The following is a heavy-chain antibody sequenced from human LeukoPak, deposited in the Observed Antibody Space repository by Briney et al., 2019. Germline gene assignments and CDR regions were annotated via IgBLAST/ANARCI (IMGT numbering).Heavy chain of an antibody. J-gene: IGHJ5*02. CDR3: AREGATKFDP. V-gene: IGHV1-18*01. CDR2: ISTYNGNT. CDR1: GYTFTSYG. D-gene: IGHD1-26*01. Sequence: ASVKVSCKSSGYTFTSYGISWLRQAPGQGLEWMGWISTYNGNTNYAQKLQGRVTMTTDTSTSTAYMELRSLRFDDTAVYYRAREGATKFDPWGQGTLVTVSS.